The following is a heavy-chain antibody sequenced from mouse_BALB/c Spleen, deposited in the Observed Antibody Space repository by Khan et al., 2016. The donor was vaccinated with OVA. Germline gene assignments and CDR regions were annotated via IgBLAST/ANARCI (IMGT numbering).Heavy chain of an antibody. Sequence: EVQLQESGPGLVKPSQSLSLTCTVTGYSITSDYAWNWIRQFPGNKLEWMGYISSSGVTPSNPSLKSRISITRDTSKNQFFLQLNSVTTEDTATYYCARWFTYWGQGTLVTVSA. V-gene: IGHV3-2*02. CDR2: ISSSGVT. CDR1: GYSITSDYA. J-gene: IGHJ3*01. CDR3: ARWFTY.